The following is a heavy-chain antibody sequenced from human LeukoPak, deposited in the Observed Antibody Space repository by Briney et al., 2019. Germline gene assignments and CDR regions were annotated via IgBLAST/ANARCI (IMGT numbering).Heavy chain of an antibody. V-gene: IGHV1-69*06. D-gene: IGHD2-2*01. CDR3: ASVSAYCSSTSCYGTYYFDY. CDR2: IIPMFDTA. Sequence: GASVKVSCKASGGTFSSYAISWVRQAPGQGLEWMGGIIPMFDTANYAQKFQGRVTITADKSTSTAYMGLSSLRSEDTAVYYCASVSAYCSSTSCYGTYYFDYWGQGTLVTVSS. J-gene: IGHJ4*02. CDR1: GGTFSSYA.